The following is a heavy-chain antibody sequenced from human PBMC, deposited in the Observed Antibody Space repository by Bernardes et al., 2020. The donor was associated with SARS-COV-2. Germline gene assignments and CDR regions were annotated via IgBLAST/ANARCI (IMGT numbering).Heavy chain of an antibody. Sequence: SGPTLVKPTQTLTLTCTFSGFSLSTSGVAVVWIRQPPGKALEWLALIYLDDDKRYSPSLKSRLTITKDTSKNQVVLTMTNMDPVDTATYYCAHRLPAGGFDWLGSRYDAFDIWGQGTMVTVSS. CDR1: GFSLSTSGVA. J-gene: IGHJ3*02. CDR2: IYLDDDK. V-gene: IGHV2-5*02. CDR3: AHRLPAGGFDWLGSRYDAFDI. D-gene: IGHD3-9*01.